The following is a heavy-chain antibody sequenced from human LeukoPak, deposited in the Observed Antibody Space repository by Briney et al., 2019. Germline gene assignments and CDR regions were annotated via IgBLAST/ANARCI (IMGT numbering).Heavy chain of an antibody. D-gene: IGHD2-21*02. CDR2: ISYDGSNK. J-gene: IGHJ4*02. CDR1: GFTFRSYR. CDR3: ASVVTDNLLPDY. Sequence: PGGSLRLSCAASGFTFRSYRMNWVRQAPGKGLEWVAVISYDGSNKYYADSVKGRFTISRDNSKNTLYLQMNSLRAEDTAVYYCASVVTDNLLPDYWGQGTLVTVSS. V-gene: IGHV3-30*03.